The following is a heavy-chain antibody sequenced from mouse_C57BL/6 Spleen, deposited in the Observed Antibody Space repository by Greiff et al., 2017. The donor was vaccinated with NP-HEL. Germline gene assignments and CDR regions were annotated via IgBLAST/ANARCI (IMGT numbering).Heavy chain of an antibody. CDR1: GYTFTSYG. J-gene: IGHJ4*01. CDR2: IYPRSGNT. D-gene: IGHD2-4*01. CDR3: AREAYYDYDGGAMDY. Sequence: VQLQQSGAELARPGASVKLSCKASGYTFTSYGISWVKQRTGQGLEWIGEIYPRSGNTYYNEKFKGKATLTADKSSSTVYLELRSLTSADSAVYFCAREAYYDYDGGAMDYWGQGTSVTVSS. V-gene: IGHV1-81*01.